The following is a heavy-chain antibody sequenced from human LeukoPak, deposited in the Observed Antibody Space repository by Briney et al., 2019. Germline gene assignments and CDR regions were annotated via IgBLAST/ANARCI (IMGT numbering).Heavy chain of an antibody. J-gene: IGHJ4*02. CDR1: GFTVSNNY. D-gene: IGHD5-18*01. CDR3: ARETKYGGYSYGFLDY. Sequence: GGSLRLSCAASGFTVSNNYMNWVRRAPGKGLEWVSVIYSGGSTYYADSVKGRFTISRHNSNNTLYLQMNSLRDEDTAVYYCARETKYGGYSYGFLDYWGQGTPVTVSS. CDR2: IYSGGST. V-gene: IGHV3-53*04.